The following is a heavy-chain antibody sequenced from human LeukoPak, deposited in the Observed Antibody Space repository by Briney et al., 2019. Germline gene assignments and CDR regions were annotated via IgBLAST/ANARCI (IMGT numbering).Heavy chain of an antibody. CDR3: ARTTYCYDSSGYRFDP. D-gene: IGHD3-22*01. CDR2: INTNTGNP. V-gene: IGHV7-4-1*02. Sequence: ASVKVSCKASGYTFTSYAMNWVRQAPGQGLEWMGWINTNTGNPTYAQGFTGRFVFSLDTSVSTAYLQISSLKAEDTAVYYCARTTYCYDSSGYRFDPWGQGTLVTVSS. CDR1: GYTFTSYA. J-gene: IGHJ5*02.